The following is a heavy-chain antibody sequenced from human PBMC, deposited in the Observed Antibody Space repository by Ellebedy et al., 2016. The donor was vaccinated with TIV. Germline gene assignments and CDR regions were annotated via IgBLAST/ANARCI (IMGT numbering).Heavy chain of an antibody. V-gene: IGHV4-59*08. CDR3: ARRYSGSSYHYFDY. CDR1: GGPIYNHY. J-gene: IGHJ4*02. D-gene: IGHD1-26*01. Sequence: MPSETLSLTCTVSGGPIYNHYWSWIRQPPGKGLEWIGYIDYTGGTNYNPSLKSRVTMSVDTSKRQPSLKLRSVTAADTAVYYCARRYSGSSYHYFDYWGQGTLVIVSS. CDR2: IDYTGGT.